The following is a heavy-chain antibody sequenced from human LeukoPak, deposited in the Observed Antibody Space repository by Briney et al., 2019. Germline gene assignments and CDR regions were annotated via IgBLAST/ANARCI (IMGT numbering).Heavy chain of an antibody. CDR3: ARDNSGWYLAY. Sequence: ASLKVSCKTSGYTFTGYYMHWVRQAPGQGLEWMGWINPNSGGTNYAQKFQGRVTMTRDTSISTGYMELSRLRSDDTAVYYCARDNSGWYLAYWGQGTLVTVSS. V-gene: IGHV1-2*02. CDR2: INPNSGGT. J-gene: IGHJ4*02. D-gene: IGHD6-19*01. CDR1: GYTFTGYY.